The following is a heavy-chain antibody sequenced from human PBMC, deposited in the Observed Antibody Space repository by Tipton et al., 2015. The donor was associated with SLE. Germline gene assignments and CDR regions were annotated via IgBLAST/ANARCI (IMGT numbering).Heavy chain of an antibody. CDR2: IYYSGSA. V-gene: IGHV4-59*08. CDR1: GGSISSYY. Sequence: GLVKPSETLSLTCTVSGGSISSYYWSWIRQPPGKGLEWIGHIYYSGSADYNPSLKSRATISLDTPNNQFSLRLNSVTAADTAVYYCARRYSNSWFFDLWGQGTLVTVSS. CDR3: ARRYSNSWFFDL. D-gene: IGHD6-13*01. J-gene: IGHJ4*02.